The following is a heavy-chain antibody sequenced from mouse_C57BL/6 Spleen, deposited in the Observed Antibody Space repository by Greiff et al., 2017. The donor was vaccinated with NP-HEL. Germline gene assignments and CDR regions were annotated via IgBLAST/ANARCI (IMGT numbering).Heavy chain of an antibody. CDR1: GYTFTSYG. CDR3: AILDYYGSSYEEVFDY. Sequence: QVQLQQSGAELARPGASVKLSCKASGYTFTSYGISWVKQRTGQGLEWIGAIYPRSGNTYYNEKFKGKATLTADKSSSTAYMELRSLTSEDSAVYFCAILDYYGSSYEEVFDYWGQGTTLTVSS. CDR2: IYPRSGNT. V-gene: IGHV1-81*01. D-gene: IGHD1-1*01. J-gene: IGHJ2*01.